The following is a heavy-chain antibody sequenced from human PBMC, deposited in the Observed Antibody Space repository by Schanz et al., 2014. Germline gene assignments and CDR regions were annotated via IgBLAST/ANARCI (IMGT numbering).Heavy chain of an antibody. D-gene: IGHD3-10*01. CDR3: ALREKPYGPFAS. CDR2: IYHSGNT. J-gene: IGHJ4*02. CDR1: RHSFSSSNW. Sequence: QVQLQESGPGLVKPSETLSLTCVVSRHSFSSSNWWGWIRQPPGKGLEWIGEIYHSGNTNYNASLKSRVTISVDRSKNQFSLRLDSVTAADTAVYYCALREKPYGPFASWGQGALVTVSS. V-gene: IGHV4-4*02.